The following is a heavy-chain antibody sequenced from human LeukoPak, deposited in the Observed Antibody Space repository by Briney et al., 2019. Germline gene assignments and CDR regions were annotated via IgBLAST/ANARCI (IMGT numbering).Heavy chain of an antibody. J-gene: IGHJ4*02. CDR3: AKDHVDTAMVPDFDY. Sequence: GGSLRLSCAASGFTFSTYAMNWVRQAPGKGLEWVSAISGSGGSTYYADSVKGRFTISRDNSKNTLYLQMNSLRAEDTAVYYCAKDHVDTAMVPDFDYWGQGTLVTVSS. V-gene: IGHV3-23*01. CDR2: ISGSGGST. CDR1: GFTFSTYA. D-gene: IGHD5-18*01.